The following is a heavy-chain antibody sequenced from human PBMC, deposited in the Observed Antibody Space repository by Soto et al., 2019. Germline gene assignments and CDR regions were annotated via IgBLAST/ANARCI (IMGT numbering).Heavy chain of an antibody. V-gene: IGHV4-31*03. D-gene: IGHD3-22*01. CDR1: GGSISSGGYY. J-gene: IGHJ3*02. CDR2: IYYSGST. Sequence: PSETLSLTCTVSGGSISSGGYYWSWIRQHPGKGLEWIEYIYYSGSTYYNPSLKSRVTISVDTSKNQFSLKLSSVTAADAAVYYCSRAKSYYDSSGYYFDAFDIWGQGTMVTV. CDR3: SRAKSYYDSSGYYFDAFDI.